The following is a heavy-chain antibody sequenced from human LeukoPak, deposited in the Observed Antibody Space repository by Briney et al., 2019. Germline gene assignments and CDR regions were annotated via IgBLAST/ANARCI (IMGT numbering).Heavy chain of an antibody. CDR1: GYTFTSYY. V-gene: IGHV1-46*01. D-gene: IGHD3-9*01. J-gene: IGHJ4*02. CDR3: AREHYDILTGHRPFDY. Sequence: GASVKVSCKASGYTFTSYYMHWVRQAPGQGLGWMGIINPSGGSTSYAQKFQGRVTMTRDMSTSTVYMELSSLRSEDTAVYYCAREHYDILTGHRPFDYWGQGTLVTVSS. CDR2: INPSGGST.